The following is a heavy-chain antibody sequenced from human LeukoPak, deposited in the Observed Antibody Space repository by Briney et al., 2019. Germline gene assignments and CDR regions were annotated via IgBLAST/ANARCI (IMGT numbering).Heavy chain of an antibody. CDR1: GFTFSSYS. D-gene: IGHD3/OR15-3a*01. CDR2: IIQDGSEK. CDR3: AKEPTLDFFNI. J-gene: IGHJ3*02. Sequence: GGSLRLSCAASGFTFSSYSMNWVRQAPGKGLEWVANIIQDGSEKYYVDSVKGRFTISRDNTKNSLYLQMNSLRAEDTAVYYCAKEPTLDFFNIWAKGHWSPSLQ. V-gene: IGHV3-7*01.